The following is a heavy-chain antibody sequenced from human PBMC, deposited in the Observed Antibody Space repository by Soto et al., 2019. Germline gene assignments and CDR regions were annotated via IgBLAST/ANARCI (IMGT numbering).Heavy chain of an antibody. D-gene: IGHD6-13*01. J-gene: IGHJ6*04. CDR1: GFTFGDYY. CDR2: ISVSGTTM. V-gene: IGHV3-11*01. CDR3: GRDSSHYSSSPDV. Sequence: GGSLRLSCAASGFTFGDYYMSWIRQAPGKGLEWVSYISVSGTTMYYADSVKGRFTISRDNAKNSLYLQMNSLRAEDTAVYYCGRDSSHYSSSPDVWGKGTTVTVSS.